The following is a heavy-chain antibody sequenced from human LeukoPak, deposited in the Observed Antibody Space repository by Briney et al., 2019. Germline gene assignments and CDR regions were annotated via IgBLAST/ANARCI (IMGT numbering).Heavy chain of an antibody. J-gene: IGHJ6*03. Sequence: PGGSLRLSCAASGFTFSSYSMNWVRQAPGKGLVWVSRINSDGSSTSYADSVKGRFTISRDNAKNTLYLQMNSLRAEDTAVYYCARDTAVAGTRYYYYYMDVWGKGTTVTVSS. V-gene: IGHV3-74*01. D-gene: IGHD6-19*01. CDR1: GFTFSSYS. CDR2: INSDGSST. CDR3: ARDTAVAGTRYYYYYMDV.